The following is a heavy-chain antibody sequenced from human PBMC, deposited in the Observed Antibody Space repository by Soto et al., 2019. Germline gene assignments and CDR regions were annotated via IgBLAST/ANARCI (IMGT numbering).Heavy chain of an antibody. V-gene: IGHV3-33*01. CDR1: GFTFSSYG. D-gene: IGHD2-15*01. CDR2: IWYDGSNK. J-gene: IGHJ4*02. Sequence: QVQLVESGGGVVQPGRSLRLSCAASGFTFSSYGMHWVRQAPGKGLEWVAVIWYDGSNKYYADSVKGRFTISRDNSKNPLYLQMNSLRAEDTAVYYCARYLAPYWSGGSCQQGYWGQGTLVTVSS. CDR3: ARYLAPYWSGGSCQQGY.